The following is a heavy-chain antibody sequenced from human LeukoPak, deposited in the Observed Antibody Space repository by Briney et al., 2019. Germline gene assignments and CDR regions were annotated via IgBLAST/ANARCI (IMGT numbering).Heavy chain of an antibody. CDR2: ISSSSSYI. CDR1: GFTFSSYS. Sequence: GGSLRLSCAAPGFTFSSYSMNWVRQAPGKGLEWVSSISSSSSYIYYADSVKGRFTISRDNAKNSLYLQMNSLRAEDTAVYYCARSGSGYYYYMDVWGKGTTVTVSS. J-gene: IGHJ6*03. CDR3: ARSGSGYYYYMDV. V-gene: IGHV3-21*01. D-gene: IGHD3-10*01.